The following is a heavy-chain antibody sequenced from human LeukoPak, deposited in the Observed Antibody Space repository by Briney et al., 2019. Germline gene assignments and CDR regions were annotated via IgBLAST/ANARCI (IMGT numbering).Heavy chain of an antibody. CDR3: ARGFSGYESVFYY. CDR1: GDTFSSYV. V-gene: IGHV1-69*06. Sequence: SVKVSCKASGDTFSSYVISWVRQAPGQGLEWMGGIIPIFGSANYAQKFQGRVTITADKSTNTAYMELSSLRSEDTAVYYCARGFSGYESVFYYWGQGTLVTVSS. J-gene: IGHJ4*02. CDR2: IIPIFGSA. D-gene: IGHD5-12*01.